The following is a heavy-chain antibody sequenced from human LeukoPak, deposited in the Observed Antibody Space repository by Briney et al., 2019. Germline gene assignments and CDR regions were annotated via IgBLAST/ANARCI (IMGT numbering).Heavy chain of an antibody. CDR3: AREVVVVPAANNWYDP. Sequence: SETLSLTCAVYGGSFSGYYWSWIRQPPGKGLEWIGEINHSGSTNYNPSLKSRVTISVDTSKNQFSLKLSSVTAADTAVYYCAREVVVVPAANNWYDPWGQGTLVTVSS. CDR1: GGSFSGYY. D-gene: IGHD2-2*01. J-gene: IGHJ5*02. V-gene: IGHV4-34*01. CDR2: INHSGST.